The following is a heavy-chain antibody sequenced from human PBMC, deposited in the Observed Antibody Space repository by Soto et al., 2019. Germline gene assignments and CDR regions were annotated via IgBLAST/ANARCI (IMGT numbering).Heavy chain of an antibody. V-gene: IGHV1-18*04. CDR1: GYTFTSYG. D-gene: IGHD3-22*01. J-gene: IGHJ6*02. CDR3: ARGGPYYYDSSGYEPGWYYYYGMDV. Sequence: GASVKVSCKASGYTFTSYGISWVRQAPGQGLEWMGWISGYNGNTKYAQKVQGRVTLTTDTSTRRAYRELSSLRSEDTAVYYCARGGPYYYDSSGYEPGWYYYYGMDVWGQGTTVTVSS. CDR2: ISGYNGNT.